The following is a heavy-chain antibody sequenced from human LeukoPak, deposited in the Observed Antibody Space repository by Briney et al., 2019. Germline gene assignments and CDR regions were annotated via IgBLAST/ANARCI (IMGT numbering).Heavy chain of an antibody. CDR2: IYYSGST. Sequence: SETLSLTCTVSGGSISSSGYYWGWIRQPPGKGLEWIGSIYYSGSTYYNPSLKSRVTISVDTSKNQFSLKLSSVTAADTAVYYCARPRGTRNEAVAGNWFDPWGQGTLVTVSS. J-gene: IGHJ5*02. V-gene: IGHV4-39*01. D-gene: IGHD6-19*01. CDR1: GGSISSSGYY. CDR3: ARPRGTRNEAVAGNWFDP.